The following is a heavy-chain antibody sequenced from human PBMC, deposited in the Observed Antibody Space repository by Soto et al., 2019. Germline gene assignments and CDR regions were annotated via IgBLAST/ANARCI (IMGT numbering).Heavy chain of an antibody. CDR3: AGMVYGISAFDL. CDR1: GGSISSGTYY. CDR2: SYYRGST. D-gene: IGHD2-8*01. V-gene: IGHV4-39*01. Sequence: SETLSLTCTVSGGSISSGTYYWGWIRQPPGKGLEWIGSSYYRGSTYSNPSLKSRVTTSVDTSKNQFSLKLTSVTAADTAVYYCAGMVYGISAFDLWGQGTLVTVSS. J-gene: IGHJ4*02.